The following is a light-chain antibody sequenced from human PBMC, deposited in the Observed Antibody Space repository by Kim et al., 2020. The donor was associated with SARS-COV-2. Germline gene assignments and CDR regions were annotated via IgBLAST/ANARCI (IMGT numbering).Light chain of an antibody. Sequence: DIQMTQSPSTLSASVGDSVTITCRASQSISGWLAWYQQKPGTAPKLLIYDASNLESGVPSRFSGSGSGTEFTLTISSLQPDDFATYYYQQYSTLWTFGPGTKVDIK. J-gene: IGKJ1*01. CDR2: DAS. CDR3: QQYSTLWT. V-gene: IGKV1-5*01. CDR1: QSISGW.